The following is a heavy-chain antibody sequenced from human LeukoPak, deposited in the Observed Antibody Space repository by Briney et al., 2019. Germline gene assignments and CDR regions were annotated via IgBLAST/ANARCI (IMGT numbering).Heavy chain of an antibody. CDR3: ARDQLDEWLAPIYYYYGMDV. V-gene: IGHV3-30-3*01. J-gene: IGHJ6*02. Sequence: GGSLRLSCAASGFTFSSYAMHWVRQAPGKGLEWVAVISYDGSNKYYADSVKGRFTISRDNSKNTLYLQMNSLRAEDTAVYYCARDQLDEWLAPIYYYYGMDVWGQGTTVTVSS. CDR2: ISYDGSNK. D-gene: IGHD6-19*01. CDR1: GFTFSSYA.